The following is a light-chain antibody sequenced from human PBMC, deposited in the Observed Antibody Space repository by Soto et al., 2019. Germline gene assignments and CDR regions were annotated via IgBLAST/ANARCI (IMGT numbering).Light chain of an antibody. CDR2: GAS. J-gene: IGKJ5*01. CDR1: QSVGTS. Sequence: EIVLTQSPATLSLSPGERATLSCRASQSVGTSLAWFQQKPGRAPRLLIYGASSRATGIPARFSGSGSGTDFTLTISSLEPEDVSVYHCQKSNNRITLGQGIRPEIK. CDR3: QKSNNRIT. V-gene: IGKV3-11*01.